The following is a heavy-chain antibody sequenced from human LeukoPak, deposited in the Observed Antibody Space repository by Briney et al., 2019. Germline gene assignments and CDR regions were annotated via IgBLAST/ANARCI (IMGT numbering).Heavy chain of an antibody. CDR2: ISWNSGSI. CDR1: GFTFDDYA. D-gene: IGHD4-17*01. CDR3: ARDRLHYGEYEKTFDY. Sequence: GGSLRLSCAASGFTFDDYAMHWVRQAPGKGLEWVSGISWNSGSIGYADSVKGRFTISRDNAKKSLYLQMNSLRAEDTAVYYCARDRLHYGEYEKTFDYWGQGTLVSVSS. J-gene: IGHJ4*02. V-gene: IGHV3-9*01.